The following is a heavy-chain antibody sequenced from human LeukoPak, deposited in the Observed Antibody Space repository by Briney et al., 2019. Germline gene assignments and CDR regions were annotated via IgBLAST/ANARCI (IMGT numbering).Heavy chain of an antibody. J-gene: IGHJ5*02. CDR3: ARCRYRTNCQQGWFDP. CDR2: IYPDDSDT. CDR1: GYSFTSDW. D-gene: IGHD3-16*02. V-gene: IGHV5-51*01. Sequence: GESLKISCRGSGYSFTSDWIGWVRQMPGKGLEWVGTIYPDDSDTRYSPSFQGQVTISADRSITTAYLQWNSLKASDTAMYYCARCRYRTNCQQGWFDPWGQGTLVTVSS.